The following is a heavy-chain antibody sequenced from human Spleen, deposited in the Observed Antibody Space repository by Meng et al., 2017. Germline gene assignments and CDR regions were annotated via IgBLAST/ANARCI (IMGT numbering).Heavy chain of an antibody. CDR1: RFTFSGYA. Sequence: SLKISCAASRFTFSGYAVHWVRQAPGKGLEWVAVISYDGSDKYYTDSVRGRFTISRDNSKNTLYLQMSSLRAEDTALYYCAKDLPGYDDYYAFDIWGQGTMVTV. V-gene: IGHV3-30*04. CDR3: AKDLPGYDDYYAFDI. J-gene: IGHJ3*02. CDR2: ISYDGSDK. D-gene: IGHD4-17*01.